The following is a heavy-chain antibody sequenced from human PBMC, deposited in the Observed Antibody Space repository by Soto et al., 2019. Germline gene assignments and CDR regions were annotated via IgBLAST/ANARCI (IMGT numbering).Heavy chain of an antibody. CDR1: GGSISSSSYY. CDR2: IYYSGST. Sequence: QLQLQESGPGLVKPSETLSLTCTVSGGSISSSSYYWGWIRQPPGKGLEWIGSIYYSGSTYYNPSLKSRVTISVDTTNNQCSLKLSSVTAAGTAVYYCARSNYWGYSGSWSYWGQGTLVTVSS. D-gene: IGHD6-13*01. J-gene: IGHJ4*02. V-gene: IGHV4-39*01. CDR3: ARSNYWGYSGSWSY.